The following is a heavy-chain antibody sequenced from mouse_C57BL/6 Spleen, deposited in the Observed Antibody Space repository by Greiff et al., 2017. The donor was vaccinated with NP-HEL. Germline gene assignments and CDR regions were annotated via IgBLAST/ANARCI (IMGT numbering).Heavy chain of an antibody. V-gene: IGHV7-1*01. CDR2: SRNKANDYTT. Sequence: EVQLVESGGGLVQSGRSLRLSCATSGFTFSDFYMEWVRQAPGKGLEWIAASRNKANDYTTEYSASVKGRFIVSRDTSQSILYLQMNALRAEDTAIYYCARDVKLGRFAYWGQGTLVTVSA. CDR3: ARDVKLGRFAY. CDR1: GFTFSDFY. D-gene: IGHD4-1*01. J-gene: IGHJ3*01.